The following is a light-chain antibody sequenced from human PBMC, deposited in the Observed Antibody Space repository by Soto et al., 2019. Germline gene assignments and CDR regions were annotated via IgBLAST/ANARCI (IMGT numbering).Light chain of an antibody. J-gene: IGKJ3*01. CDR3: RQYNNWPPVT. CDR2: GAS. CDR1: QSVYNN. Sequence: EIVMTQSPATLSVSPGERATLSCRASQSVYNNLAWYQQKPGQAPRLLIYGASTRATGIPARFSDSGSGTEFTLTISSLQSEDLAVYYCRQYNNWPPVTFGPGTKVEIK. V-gene: IGKV3-15*01.